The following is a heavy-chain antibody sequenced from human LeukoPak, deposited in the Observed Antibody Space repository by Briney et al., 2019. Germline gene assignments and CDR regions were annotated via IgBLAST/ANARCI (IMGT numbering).Heavy chain of an antibody. CDR3: ARDQGSGLTSYYYYGMDV. CDR2: IYSGGST. Sequence: GGSLRLSCAASGFTFTKYALNWVRQAPGKGLEWVSVIYSGGSTYYADSVKGRFTISRDNSKNTLYLQMNSLRAEDTAVYYCARDQGSGLTSYYYYGMDVWGQGTTVTVSS. J-gene: IGHJ6*02. D-gene: IGHD3-10*01. CDR1: GFTFTKYA. V-gene: IGHV3-66*01.